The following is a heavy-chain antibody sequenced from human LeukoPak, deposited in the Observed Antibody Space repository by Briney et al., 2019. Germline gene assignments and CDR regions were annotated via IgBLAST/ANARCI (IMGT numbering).Heavy chain of an antibody. CDR1: EFTFSWFW. CDR2: VNTDGTIT. Sequence: GGSLRLSCAASEFTFSWFWMHWVRQAPGMGLVWVSRVNTDGTITNYADSVKGRFTISRDNAKNTLYLQMNSLRVEDTAVYFCARSYSYYHDSSAPEFWGQGTLVTVSS. V-gene: IGHV3-74*01. D-gene: IGHD3-22*01. CDR3: ARSYSYYHDSSAPEF. J-gene: IGHJ4*02.